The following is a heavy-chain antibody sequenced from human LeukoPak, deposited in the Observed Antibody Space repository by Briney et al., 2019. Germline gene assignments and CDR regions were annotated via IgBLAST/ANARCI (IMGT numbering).Heavy chain of an antibody. CDR2: IYYSGST. CDR3: ARGRRFYCSGGSCYSGNWYFDL. J-gene: IGHJ2*01. D-gene: IGHD2-15*01. Sequence: SETLSLTCTVSGGSISSSSYYWGWIRQPPGKGLEWIGSIYYSGSTNYNPSLKSRVTISVDTSKNQFSLKLSSVTAADTAVYYCARGRRFYCSGGSCYSGNWYFDLWGRGTLVTVSS. CDR1: GGSISSSSYY. V-gene: IGHV4-39*07.